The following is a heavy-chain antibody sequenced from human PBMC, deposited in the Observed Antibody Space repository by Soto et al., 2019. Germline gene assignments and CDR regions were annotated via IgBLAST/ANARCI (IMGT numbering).Heavy chain of an antibody. D-gene: IGHD3-22*01. J-gene: IGHJ4*02. CDR2: IYYSGST. V-gene: IGHV4-39*01. CDR3: MLGSGWKDFDY. Sequence: SETLSLTCSVSGDSITSSSYYWGWIRQPPGKGLEWIGNIYYSGSTYYNPSLKSRVTISVDTSKNQFSLKLSSVTAADTAVYYCMLGSGWKDFDYWGQGTLVTVSS. CDR1: GDSITSSSYY.